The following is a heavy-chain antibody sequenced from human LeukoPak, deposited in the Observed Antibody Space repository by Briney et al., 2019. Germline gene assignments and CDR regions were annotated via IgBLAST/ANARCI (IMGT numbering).Heavy chain of an antibody. J-gene: IGHJ3*02. CDR3: ARGGYHHGFDI. CDR2: IDNDGSDR. CDR1: GFTFRNYW. V-gene: IGHV3-74*01. D-gene: IGHD5-18*01. Sequence: PGGSLRLSCAASGFTFRNYWIHWVRQAPGKGLVWISRIDNDGSDRICADSVKGRFTISRDNAKNTLYLQMNSLRAEDTAIYYCARGGYHHGFDIWGQGTMVTVSS.